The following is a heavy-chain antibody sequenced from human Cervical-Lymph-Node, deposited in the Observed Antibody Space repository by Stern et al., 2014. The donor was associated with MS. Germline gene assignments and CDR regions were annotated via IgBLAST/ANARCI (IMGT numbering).Heavy chain of an antibody. D-gene: IGHD1-26*01. CDR1: GYTLTSYG. CDR3: ARERPIYGGNYYTRAFDY. CDR2: ISAYNGNT. Sequence: QVQLEESGAEVKKPGASVKVSCKTSGYTLTSYGISWVRQAPGQGLEWMGWISAYNGNTNYAQKLQGRVTMTTDTSTSTAYMELRSLRSDDTAVYYCARERPIYGGNYYTRAFDYWGQGTLVTVSS. J-gene: IGHJ4*02. V-gene: IGHV1-18*01.